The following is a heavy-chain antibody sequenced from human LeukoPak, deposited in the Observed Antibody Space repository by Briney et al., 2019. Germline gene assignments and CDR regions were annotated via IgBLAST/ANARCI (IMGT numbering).Heavy chain of an antibody. Sequence: GGSLRLSCAASGFTFSSYGMHWVRQAPGKGLEWVAVISYDGSNKYYADSVKGRFTISRDNSKNTLYLQMNSLRAEDTAVYYCAIGYGGYLSQSAFDIWGQGTLLTVSS. D-gene: IGHD5-12*01. CDR1: GFTFSSYG. V-gene: IGHV3-30*03. CDR3: AIGYGGYLSQSAFDI. CDR2: ISYDGSNK. J-gene: IGHJ3*02.